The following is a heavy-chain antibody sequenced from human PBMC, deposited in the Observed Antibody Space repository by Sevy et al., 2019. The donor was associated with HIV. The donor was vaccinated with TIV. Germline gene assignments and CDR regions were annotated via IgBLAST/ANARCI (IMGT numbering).Heavy chain of an antibody. J-gene: IGHJ4*02. V-gene: IGHV3-66*02. CDR3: VSLFLSYRSGWYYFDY. CDR2: IFSSGST. CDR1: GFTVNDKY. Sequence: GGSLRLSCAISGFTVNDKYIIWVRQAPGKGLEWVSVIFSSGSTYYADSAKGRFTSSRDNSRNTVDLQMNSVRAEETAVYYCVSLFLSYRSGWYYFDYWCQGTLVTVSS. D-gene: IGHD6-19*01.